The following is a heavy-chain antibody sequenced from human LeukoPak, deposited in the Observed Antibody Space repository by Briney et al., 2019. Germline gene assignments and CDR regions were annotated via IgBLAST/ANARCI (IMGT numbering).Heavy chain of an antibody. J-gene: IGHJ6*02. CDR2: ISAYNGNT. V-gene: IGHV1-18*01. D-gene: IGHD2-2*03. CDR3: ARDGYCSSTSCYGYYYYGMDV. CDR1: GYTFTSYG. Sequence: ASVKVSCKASGYTFTSYGISWVRQAPGQGLEWMGWISAYNGNTNYAQKLQGRVTMTTDTSTSTAYMELRSLRSDDTAVYYCARDGYCSSTSCYGYYYYGMDVWGQGTTVTVSS.